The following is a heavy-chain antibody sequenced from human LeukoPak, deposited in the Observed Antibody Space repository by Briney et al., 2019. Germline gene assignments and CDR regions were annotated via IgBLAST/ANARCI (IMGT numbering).Heavy chain of an antibody. D-gene: IGHD3-9*01. J-gene: IGHJ4*02. CDR1: GFTFSSYA. Sequence: LPGGSLRLSCAASGFTFSSYAMSWVRQAPGKGLEWVSAISGSGGSTYYADSVKGRFTISRDNSKNTLYLQMNSLRAEDTAVYYCAKDHYDILTGYYKGLPYFDYWGQGTLVTVSS. CDR3: AKDHYDILTGYYKGLPYFDY. CDR2: ISGSGGST. V-gene: IGHV3-23*01.